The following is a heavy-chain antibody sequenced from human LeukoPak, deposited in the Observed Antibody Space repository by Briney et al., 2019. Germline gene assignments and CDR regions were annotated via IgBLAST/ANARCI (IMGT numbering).Heavy chain of an antibody. CDR2: INPNSGGT. V-gene: IGHV1-2*02. J-gene: IGHJ3*02. CDR1: GYTFTGYY. Sequence: GASVKVSCKASGYTFTGYYMHWVRQAPGQGLEWMGWINPNSGGTNYAQKFQGRVTMTRDTSISTAYMELSRLRSDNTAVYYCARVLGSGIEAARYAFDIWGQGTMVTVSS. CDR3: ARVLGSGIEAARYAFDI. D-gene: IGHD6-25*01.